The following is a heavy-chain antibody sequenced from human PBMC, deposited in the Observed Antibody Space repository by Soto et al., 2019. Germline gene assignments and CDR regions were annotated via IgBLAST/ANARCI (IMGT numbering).Heavy chain of an antibody. Sequence: QVQLQESGPGLVKPSGTLSLTCAVSGGSISSTNWWSWVHQPPGEGLEWIGEIDLSGKTNYNPSLKSRISMSTDQSQNQLSLTLTSVTAADTAVYYCAREICGGYSPAGYFGQGTLVIVSS. J-gene: IGHJ4*02. CDR3: AREICGGYSPAGY. V-gene: IGHV4-4*02. D-gene: IGHD2-15*01. CDR2: IDLSGKT. CDR1: GGSISSTNW.